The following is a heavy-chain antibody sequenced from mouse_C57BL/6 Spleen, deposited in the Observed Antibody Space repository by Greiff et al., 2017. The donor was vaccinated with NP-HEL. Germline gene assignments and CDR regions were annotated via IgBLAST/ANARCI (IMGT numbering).Heavy chain of an antibody. CDR2: IWSDGST. CDR1: GFSLTSYG. D-gene: IGHD3-2*02. Sequence: VKLEESGPGLVAPSQSLSITCTVSGFSLTSYGVHWVRQPPGKGLEWLVVIWSDGSTTYNSALKSRLSISKDNSKSQVFLKMNSLQTDDTAMYYCARQDSSGYGAMDYWGQGTSVTVSS. CDR3: ARQDSSGYGAMDY. J-gene: IGHJ4*01. V-gene: IGHV2-6-1*01.